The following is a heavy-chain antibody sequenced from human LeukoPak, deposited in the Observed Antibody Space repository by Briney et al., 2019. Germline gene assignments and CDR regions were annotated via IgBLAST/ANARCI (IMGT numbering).Heavy chain of an antibody. Sequence: GGSVKVSCQASGGSFSSNIIGWVRPAPGQGLEWIGRIIPILGIANYAQKFQGRVTITADKSTSTAYMELSSLRSEDTAVYYCARDRSRYYDNAFDIWGQGTMVTVSS. D-gene: IGHD3-22*01. CDR1: GGSFSSNI. J-gene: IGHJ3*02. V-gene: IGHV1-69*04. CDR2: IIPILGIA. CDR3: ARDRSRYYDNAFDI.